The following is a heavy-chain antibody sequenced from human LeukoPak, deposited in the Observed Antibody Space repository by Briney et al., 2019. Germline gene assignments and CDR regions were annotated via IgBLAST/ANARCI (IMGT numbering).Heavy chain of an antibody. J-gene: IGHJ6*03. CDR1: GFTFSNYG. V-gene: IGHV3-23*01. D-gene: IGHD1-26*01. CDR2: ISGSGGST. Sequence: PGGSLRLSCAASGFTFSNYGMSWVRQPPGKGLEWVSAISGSGGSTYYADSVKGRFTISRDNSKNTLYLQMNSLRAEDTAVYYCVKGGVGATDYYYYYMDVWGKGTTVTISS. CDR3: VKGGVGATDYYYYYMDV.